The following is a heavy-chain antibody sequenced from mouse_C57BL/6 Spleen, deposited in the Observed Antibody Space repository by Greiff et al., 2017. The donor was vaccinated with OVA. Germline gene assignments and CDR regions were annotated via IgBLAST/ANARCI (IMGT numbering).Heavy chain of an antibody. CDR3: ALYYGYDAWFAY. Sequence: EVKLVESGGGLVKPGGSLKLSCAASGFTFSDYGMHWVRQAPEKGLEWVAYISSGSSTIYYADTVKGRFTISRDNAKNTLFLQMTSLRSEDTAMYYCALYYGYDAWFAYWGQGTLVTVSA. CDR2: ISSGSSTI. V-gene: IGHV5-17*01. J-gene: IGHJ3*01. D-gene: IGHD2-2*01. CDR1: GFTFSDYG.